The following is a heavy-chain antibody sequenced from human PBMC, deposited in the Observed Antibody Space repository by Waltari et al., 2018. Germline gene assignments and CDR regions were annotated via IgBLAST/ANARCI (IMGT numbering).Heavy chain of an antibody. CDR3: ARFPPRGPPR. Sequence: QVQLQQWGAGLFQSSEILSLPCAVYGGCFSGYYWSLIRQPPGKGRGWIGEINQSGTTNYNPSLKSRVTISVDTSKNQFSLKLSSVTAADTAVYYCARFPPRGPPRWGQGTLVTVSS. V-gene: IGHV4-34*01. CDR1: GGCFSGYY. CDR2: INQSGTT. J-gene: IGHJ4*02. D-gene: IGHD3-10*01.